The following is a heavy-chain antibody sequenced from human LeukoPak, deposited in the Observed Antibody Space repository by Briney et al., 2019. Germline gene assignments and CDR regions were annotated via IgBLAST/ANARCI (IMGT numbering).Heavy chain of an antibody. J-gene: IGHJ4*02. CDR3: ARHVSSGSPSYYFDY. Sequence: PSETLSLTCAVSGYSISSGYYWGWIRQPPGKGLEWIGSIYHSGSTYYNPSLKSRVTISVDTSKHQFSLKLSSVTAADTAVYYCARHVSSGSPSYYFDYWGQGTLVPVSS. V-gene: IGHV4-38-2*01. CDR2: IYHSGST. D-gene: IGHD3-10*01. CDR1: GYSISSGYY.